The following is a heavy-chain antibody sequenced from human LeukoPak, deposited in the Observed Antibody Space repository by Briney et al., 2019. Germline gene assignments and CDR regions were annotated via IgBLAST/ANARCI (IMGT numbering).Heavy chain of an antibody. CDR2: INAGNGNT. Sequence: ASVKVSCKASGYTFTSYAVHWVRQAPGQRLEWMGWINAGNGNTKYSQKFQGRVTITRDTSASTAYMELSSLRSEDTAVYYCAREAAAGTLRGEYWGQGTLVTVSS. CDR3: AREAAAGTLRGEY. CDR1: GYTFTSYA. J-gene: IGHJ4*02. D-gene: IGHD6-13*01. V-gene: IGHV1-3*01.